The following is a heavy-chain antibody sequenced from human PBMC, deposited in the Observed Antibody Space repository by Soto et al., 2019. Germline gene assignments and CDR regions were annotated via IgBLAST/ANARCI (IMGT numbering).Heavy chain of an antibody. V-gene: IGHV3-21*01. CDR1: GFTFSSYS. Sequence: EVQLVESGGGLVEPGGSLRLSCAASGFTFSSYSMNWVRQAPGKGLEWVSSISSSSSYIYYADSVKGRFTISRDNAKNSLYLQMNSLRAEDTAVYYCARETYYYGSGNLGYWGQGTLVTVSS. CDR2: ISSSSSYI. CDR3: ARETYYYGSGNLGY. D-gene: IGHD3-10*01. J-gene: IGHJ4*02.